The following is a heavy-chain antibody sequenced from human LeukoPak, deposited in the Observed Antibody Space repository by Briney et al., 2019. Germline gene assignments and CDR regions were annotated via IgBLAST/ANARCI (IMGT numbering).Heavy chain of an antibody. CDR1: GFTFSSYS. CDR2: ISSSSSTI. CDR3: ASFRGMWELVFDY. Sequence: QPGGSLRLSCAASGFTFSSYSMNWVRQAPGKGLEWVSYISSSSSTIYYADSVKGRFTISRDNAKNSLYLQMNSLRAEDTAVYYCASFRGMWELVFDYWGQGTLVTVSS. J-gene: IGHJ4*02. D-gene: IGHD1-26*01. V-gene: IGHV3-48*01.